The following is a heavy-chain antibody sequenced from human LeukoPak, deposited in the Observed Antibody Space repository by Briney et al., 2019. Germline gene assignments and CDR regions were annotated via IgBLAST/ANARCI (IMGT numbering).Heavy chain of an antibody. CDR3: ARIYGDYMGYYYYGMDV. D-gene: IGHD4-17*01. CDR1: GFTFSSYW. Sequence: GGSLRLSCAASGFTFSSYWMSWVRQAPGKGLEWVANIKQDGSEKYYVDSVKGRFTISRDNAKNSLYLQMSSLRAEDTAVYYCARIYGDYMGYYYYGMDVWGQGTTVTVSS. J-gene: IGHJ6*02. CDR2: IKQDGSEK. V-gene: IGHV3-7*01.